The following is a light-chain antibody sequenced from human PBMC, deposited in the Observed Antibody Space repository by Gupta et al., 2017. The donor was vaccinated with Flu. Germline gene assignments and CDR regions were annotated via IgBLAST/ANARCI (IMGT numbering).Light chain of an antibody. J-gene: IGKJ1*01. CDR3: QQRSNGPPGGT. CDR2: DAS. Sequence: EIVLTQSPATLSLSPGERATLSCRASQSVSSYLAWYQQKPDQAPRLLIYDASNRATGIPARFSGSGYGTDFTLTISSLEPEDFAVYYCQQRSNGPPGGTFGQGTKVEIK. V-gene: IGKV3-11*01. CDR1: QSVSSY.